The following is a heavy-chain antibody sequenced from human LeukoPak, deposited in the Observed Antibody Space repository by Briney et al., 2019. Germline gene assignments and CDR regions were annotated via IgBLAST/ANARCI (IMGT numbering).Heavy chain of an antibody. J-gene: IGHJ2*01. Sequence: PGGSLRLSCVASGITFSGYNMNWVRQAPGKGLEWVSYITSSSSTIYYADSVKGRFTISRDNAENSLYLQMNSLRAEDTAVYYCASGYNYGRYWYSGLWGRGTLVTVSS. CDR3: ASGYNYGRYWYSGL. D-gene: IGHD5-18*01. CDR2: ITSSSSTI. CDR1: GITFSGYN. V-gene: IGHV3-48*04.